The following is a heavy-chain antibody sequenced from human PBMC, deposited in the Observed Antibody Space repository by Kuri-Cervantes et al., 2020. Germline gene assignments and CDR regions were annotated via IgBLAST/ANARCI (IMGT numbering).Heavy chain of an antibody. Sequence: GGSLRLSCAASGFTFSSYDMHWVRQATGKGLEWVSAIGTAGDTYYPGSVKGRFTISRENAKNSLYLQMNSLRAEDTAVFYCARDIGVTSVSGYLDHWGPGTVVTVSS. CDR2: IGTAGDT. CDR1: GFTFSSYD. D-gene: IGHD6-19*01. CDR3: ARDIGVTSVSGYLDH. J-gene: IGHJ4*02. V-gene: IGHV3-13*01.